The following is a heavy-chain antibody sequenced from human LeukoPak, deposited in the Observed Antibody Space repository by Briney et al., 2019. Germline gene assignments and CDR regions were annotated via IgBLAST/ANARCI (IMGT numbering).Heavy chain of an antibody. CDR1: GFTFSSYA. CDR3: AKEAVRIAARPSWFDP. V-gene: IGHV3-23*01. CDR2: ISGNGGST. Sequence: GGSLRLSCAASGFTFSSYAMSWVRQAPGKGLEWVSAISGNGGSTYYADSVKGRFTISRDNSKNTLYLQMNSLRAEDTAVYYCAKEAVRIAARPSWFDPWGQGTLVTVSS. J-gene: IGHJ5*02. D-gene: IGHD6-6*01.